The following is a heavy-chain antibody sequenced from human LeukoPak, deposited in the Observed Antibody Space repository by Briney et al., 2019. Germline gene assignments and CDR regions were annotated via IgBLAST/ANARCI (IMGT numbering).Heavy chain of an antibody. D-gene: IGHD1-26*01. CDR3: ARELGGWYYYYGMDV. V-gene: IGHV1-18*01. CDR1: GYTFTSYG. Sequence: GASVKVSCKASGYTFTSYGISWVRQAPGQGLEWMGWISAYNGNTNYAQKLQGRVTMTTDTSTSTAYMELRSLRSGDTAVYYCARELGGWYYYYGMDVWGQGTTVTVSS. J-gene: IGHJ6*02. CDR2: ISAYNGNT.